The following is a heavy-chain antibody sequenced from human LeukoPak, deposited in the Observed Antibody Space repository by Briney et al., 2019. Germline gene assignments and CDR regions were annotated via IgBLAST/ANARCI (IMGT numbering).Heavy chain of an antibody. D-gene: IGHD3-9*01. CDR2: IYYSGNT. CDR3: ARHGGHDILTGFDAFDI. V-gene: IGHV4-59*08. Sequence: SETLSLTCTVSGGPISSYYWSWIRQPPGKGLEWIGYIYYSGNTNYNPSLKSRVTISVDTSKKQFSLKLSSVTAADTALYYCARHGGHDILTGFDAFDIWGQGTMVTVSS. J-gene: IGHJ3*02. CDR1: GGPISSYY.